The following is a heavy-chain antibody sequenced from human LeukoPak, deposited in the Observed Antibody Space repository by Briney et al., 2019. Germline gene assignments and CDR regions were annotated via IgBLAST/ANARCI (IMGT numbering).Heavy chain of an antibody. Sequence: ASVKVSCKASGYTFTSYGISWVRQAPGQGLEWMGIINPSGGSTSYAQKFQGRVTMTRDTSTSTVYMELSSLRSEDTAVYYCARVAVIAITDYFDYWGQGTLVTVSS. CDR3: ARVAVIAITDYFDY. J-gene: IGHJ4*02. D-gene: IGHD2-21*01. V-gene: IGHV1-46*03. CDR1: GYTFTSYG. CDR2: INPSGGST.